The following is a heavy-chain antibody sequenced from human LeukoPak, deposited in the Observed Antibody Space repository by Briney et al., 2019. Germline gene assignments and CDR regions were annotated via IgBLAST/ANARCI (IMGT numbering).Heavy chain of an antibody. CDR2: ISSSSSYI. CDR1: GFTFSSYS. J-gene: IGHJ4*02. CDR3: ASGITIFGVVIKDY. D-gene: IGHD3-3*01. V-gene: IGHV3-21*01. Sequence: GGSLRLSCAASGFTFSSYSMNWVRQAPGKGLEWVSSISSSSSYIYYADSVKGRFTISRDNAKNSLYLQMNSLRAEDTAVYYCASGITIFGVVIKDYWGQGTLVTVSS.